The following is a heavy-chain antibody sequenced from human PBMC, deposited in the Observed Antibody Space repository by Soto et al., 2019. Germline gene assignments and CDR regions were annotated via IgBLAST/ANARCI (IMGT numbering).Heavy chain of an antibody. J-gene: IGHJ6*03. V-gene: IGHV3-15*01. CDR3: TTEPGGYDILTGYYTSPDYYYYMDV. CDR1: GFTFSNAW. CDR2: IKSKTDGGTT. D-gene: IGHD3-9*01. Sequence: GGSLILSCAASGFTFSNAWMSWVRQAPGKGLEWVGRIKSKTDGGTTDYAAPVKGRFTISRDDSKNTLYLQMNSLKTEDTAVYYCTTEPGGYDILTGYYTSPDYYYYMDVWGKGTTVTFS.